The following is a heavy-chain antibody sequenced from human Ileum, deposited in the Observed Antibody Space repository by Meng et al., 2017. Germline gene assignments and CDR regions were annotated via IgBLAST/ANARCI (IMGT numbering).Heavy chain of an antibody. CDR1: GFTFSSYA. J-gene: IGHJ6*02. D-gene: IGHD7-27*01. CDR2: ISGSGGST. V-gene: IGHV3-23*01. Sequence: GGSLRLSCAASGFTFSSYAMSWVRQAPGKGLEWVSAISGSGGSTYYADSVKGRFTISRGNSKNTLYLQMNSLRAEDTAVYYCAKGFWGSYYYYYGMDVWGQGTTVTVSS. CDR3: AKGFWGSYYYYYGMDV.